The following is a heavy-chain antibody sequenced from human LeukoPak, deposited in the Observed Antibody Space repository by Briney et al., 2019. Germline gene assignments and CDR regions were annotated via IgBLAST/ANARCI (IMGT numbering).Heavy chain of an antibody. CDR3: ARDKIGDLLHNWFDP. CDR1: GGSISSSNYY. V-gene: IGHV3-69-1*01. D-gene: IGHD3-10*01. Sequence: ETLSLTCTVSGGSISSSNYYWGWIRRPPGKGLEWVSSITSGSYIYYADSVKGRFTISRDNAKNSLYLQMNSLRAEDTAVYYCARDKIGDLLHNWFDPWGQGTLVTASS. CDR2: ITSGSYI. J-gene: IGHJ5*02.